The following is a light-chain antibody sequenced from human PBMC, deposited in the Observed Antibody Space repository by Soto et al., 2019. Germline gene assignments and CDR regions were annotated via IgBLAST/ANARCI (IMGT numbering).Light chain of an antibody. Sequence: EVVLTQSPATLSLSPGERATLSCRASENVRTFVDWYQQKPGQAPRLLIYGASNRATGIPARVSGSGSGTDFTLTISNLEPEDFAVYDCRQQSQWPPWTFGQGTRVEIQ. CDR1: ENVRTF. CDR2: GAS. J-gene: IGKJ1*01. CDR3: RQQSQWPPWT. V-gene: IGKV3-11*01.